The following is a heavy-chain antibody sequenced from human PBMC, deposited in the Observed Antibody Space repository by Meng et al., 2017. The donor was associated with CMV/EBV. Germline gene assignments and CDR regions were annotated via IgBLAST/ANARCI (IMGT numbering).Heavy chain of an antibody. CDR1: GLTVSSNY. Sequence: GPGGGSGGGLGPPGGSLRLSCAAAGLTVSSNYMRWVRQAPGKGLEWVSVIYSGGSTYYADSVKGRFTISRDNSKNTLYLQMNSLRAEDTAVYYCARGGGVGALGYWGQGTLVTVSS. D-gene: IGHD1-26*01. CDR2: IYSGGST. V-gene: IGHV3-66*01. J-gene: IGHJ4*02. CDR3: ARGGGVGALGY.